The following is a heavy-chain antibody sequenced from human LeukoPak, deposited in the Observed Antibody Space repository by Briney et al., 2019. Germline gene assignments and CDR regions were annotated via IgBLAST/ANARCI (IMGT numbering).Heavy chain of an antibody. CDR3: ARVNMVRGKYMDV. CDR2: IYYSGST. J-gene: IGHJ6*03. CDR1: GGSISSYY. Sequence: SETLSLTCTVSGGSISSYYWSWIRQPPGKGLEWIGYIYYSGSTNYNPSLKSRVTISVDTSKNQFSLKLSSVTAADTAVYYCARVNMVRGKYMDVWGKGTTVTISS. V-gene: IGHV4-59*01. D-gene: IGHD3-10*01.